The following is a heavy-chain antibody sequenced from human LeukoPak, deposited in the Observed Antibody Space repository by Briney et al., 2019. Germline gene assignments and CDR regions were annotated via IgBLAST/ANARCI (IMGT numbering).Heavy chain of an antibody. Sequence: SETLSLTCTVSGGSISSGSYYWSWIRQPAGNGLEWIGRISTSGSTNYNPSLKSRVTISVDTSKNQFSLKLSSVTAADTAVYYCARRCSSTNCFVWYFDSWGRGTLVTVSS. D-gene: IGHD2-2*01. J-gene: IGHJ2*01. CDR1: GGSISSGSYY. CDR3: ARRCSSTNCFVWYFDS. V-gene: IGHV4-61*02. CDR2: ISTSGST.